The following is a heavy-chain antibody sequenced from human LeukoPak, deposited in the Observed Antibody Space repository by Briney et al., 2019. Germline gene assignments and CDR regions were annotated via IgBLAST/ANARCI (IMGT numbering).Heavy chain of an antibody. V-gene: IGHV3-74*01. CDR1: GFTFSSYW. J-gene: IGHJ4*02. Sequence: GGSLRLSCAASGFTFSSYWMHWVRQAPGNGLVWVSRINSDGSSTSYADSAKGRFTISRDNAKNTLYLQMNSLRAEDTAVYYCATSRTFDYWGQGTLVTVSS. CDR3: ATSRTFDY. CDR2: INSDGSST.